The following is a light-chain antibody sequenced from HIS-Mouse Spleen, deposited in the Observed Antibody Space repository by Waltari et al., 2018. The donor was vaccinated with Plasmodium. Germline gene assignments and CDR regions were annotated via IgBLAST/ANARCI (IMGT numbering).Light chain of an antibody. Sequence: EIVMTPSPATLSLSPGERAPLSCRASQGVSSNLAWYQQKPGQAPRLLIYGASTRATGIPARFSGSGSGTEFTLTISSMQSEDFAVYYCQQYNNWPPYTFGQGTKLEIK. CDR2: GAS. CDR1: QGVSSN. CDR3: QQYNNWPPYT. V-gene: IGKV3-15*01. J-gene: IGKJ2*01.